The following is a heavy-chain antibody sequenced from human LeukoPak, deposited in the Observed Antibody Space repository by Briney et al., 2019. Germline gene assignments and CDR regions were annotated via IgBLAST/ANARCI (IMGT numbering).Heavy chain of an antibody. Sequence: PGGSLRLSCAASGFTFSSYSMNWVRQAPGKGLEWVSSISSSSSYIYYADSVKGRFTISRDNAKNSLYLQMNSLRAEDTAVYYCARDFSFARRMDVWGKGTTVTVSS. V-gene: IGHV3-21*01. CDR1: GFTFSSYS. J-gene: IGHJ6*03. CDR2: ISSSSSYI. CDR3: ARDFSFARRMDV.